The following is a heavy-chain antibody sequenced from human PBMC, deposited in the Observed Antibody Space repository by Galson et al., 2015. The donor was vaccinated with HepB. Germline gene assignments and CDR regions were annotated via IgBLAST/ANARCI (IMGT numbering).Heavy chain of an antibody. D-gene: IGHD5-12*01. V-gene: IGHV3-15*07. CDR1: GFTFSNAW. J-gene: IGHJ3*02. CDR2: IKSKTDGGTT. Sequence: SLRLSCAASGFTFSNAWMNWVRQAPGKGLEWVGRIKSKTDGGTTDYAAPVKGRFTISRDDSKNTLYLQMNSLKTEDTAVYYCRAVATIGDNDAFDIWGQGTMVTVSS. CDR3: RAVATIGDNDAFDI.